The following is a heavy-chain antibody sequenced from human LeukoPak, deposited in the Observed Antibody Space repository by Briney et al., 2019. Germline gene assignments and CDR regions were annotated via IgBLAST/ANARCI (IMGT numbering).Heavy chain of an antibody. D-gene: IGHD6-19*01. CDR3: ARPSTSGWYPPFF. Sequence: GGSLRLSCAASGFTFSTYAMHWVRQAPGKGLEYVSAISSKGDNTYYANSVKGRFTISRDNSKNTLYLQMDSLRDEDMAIYYCARPSTSGWYPPFFWGQGTLVTVSS. J-gene: IGHJ4*02. CDR2: ISSKGDNT. CDR1: GFTFSTYA. V-gene: IGHV3-64*01.